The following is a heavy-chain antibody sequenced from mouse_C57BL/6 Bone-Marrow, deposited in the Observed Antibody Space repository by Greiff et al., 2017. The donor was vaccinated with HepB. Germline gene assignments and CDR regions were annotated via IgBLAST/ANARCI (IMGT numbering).Heavy chain of an antibody. CDR2: IWSDGST. V-gene: IGHV2-6*03. Sequence: VKLVESGPGLVAPSQSLSITCTVSGFSLTSYGVHWVRQPPGKGLEWLVVIWSDGSTTYNSALKSRLSISKDNSKSQVFLKMNSLQTDDTAMYYCASGSSYAGYAMDYWGQGTSVTVSS. CDR3: ASGSSYAGYAMDY. CDR1: GFSLTSYG. D-gene: IGHD1-1*01. J-gene: IGHJ4*01.